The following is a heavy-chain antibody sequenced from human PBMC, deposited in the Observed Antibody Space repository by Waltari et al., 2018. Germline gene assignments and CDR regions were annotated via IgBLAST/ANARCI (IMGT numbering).Heavy chain of an antibody. CDR1: GLEISNYW. Sequence: EEQLLESGGGLVQPGDSLRLSCAASGLEISNYWITWVRTTPGKGLGGVARISNDETTLTYADSLKGRFTISRDNAKNTVYLQMKRLRADDTAVYYCARLAPRTYRSPVPGRHYYYGMDVWGQGTTVTVSS. D-gene: IGHD3-10*01. CDR2: ISNDETTL. CDR3: ARLAPRTYRSPVPGRHYYYGMDV. J-gene: IGHJ6*02. V-gene: IGHV3-74*03.